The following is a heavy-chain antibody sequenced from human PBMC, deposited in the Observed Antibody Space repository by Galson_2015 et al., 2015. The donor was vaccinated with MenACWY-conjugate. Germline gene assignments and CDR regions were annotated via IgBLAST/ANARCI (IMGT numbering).Heavy chain of an antibody. Sequence: SVKVSCKASGGTFSSYAISWVRQAPGQGLEWMGGIIPIFGTANYAQKFQGRVTITADESTSTAYMELSSLRSEDTAVYYCASGWELLANFDNWGQGTLVTVSS. CDR3: ASGWELLANFDN. CDR2: IIPIFGTA. J-gene: IGHJ4*02. CDR1: GGTFSSYA. D-gene: IGHD1-26*01. V-gene: IGHV1-69*13.